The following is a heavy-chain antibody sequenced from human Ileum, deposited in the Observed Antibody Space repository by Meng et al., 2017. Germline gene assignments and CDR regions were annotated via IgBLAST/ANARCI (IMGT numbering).Heavy chain of an antibody. V-gene: IGHV3-74*01. D-gene: IGHD4-23*01. CDR2: INNDGSGA. CDR3: AIRVGDNSGQIKH. CDR1: GFTFSSYW. Sequence: GESLKISCAASGFTFSSYWMHWVRQTPGKGLVWVSRINNDGSGADYADSVKGRFTISRDNAKNTLYLQMNSLRAEETAVYYCAIRVGDNSGQIKHWCHGTLVTVSS. J-gene: IGHJ1*01.